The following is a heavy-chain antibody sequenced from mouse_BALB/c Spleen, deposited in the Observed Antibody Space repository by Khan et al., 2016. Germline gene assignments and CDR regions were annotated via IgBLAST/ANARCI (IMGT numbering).Heavy chain of an antibody. Sequence: VQLQESGPGLVAPSQSLSITCTVSGFSLTGYGVNWVRQPPGKGLEWLGMIWGDGSTDYNSALKSRLSISKDNSKSQVFLKMNSLQTDDTASYYCARDREGYSYAMDYWGQGTSVTVSS. CDR2: IWGDGST. D-gene: IGHD2-3*01. J-gene: IGHJ4*01. CDR1: GFSLTGYG. V-gene: IGHV2-6-7*01. CDR3: ARDREGYSYAMDY.